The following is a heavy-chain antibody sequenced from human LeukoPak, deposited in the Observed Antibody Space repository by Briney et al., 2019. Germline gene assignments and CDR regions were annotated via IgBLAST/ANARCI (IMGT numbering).Heavy chain of an antibody. CDR1: GFTFSSYW. CDR2: IKQDGSEK. D-gene: IGHD6-13*01. V-gene: IGHV3-7*01. J-gene: IGHJ6*03. CDR3: ARLVAAGPYYYNYMDV. Sequence: PGGSLRLSCAASGFTFSSYWMSWVRQAPGKGLEWVANIKQDGSEKYYVDSVKGRFTISRDNAKNSLYLQMNSLRAEDTAVYYCARLVAAGPYYYNYMDVWGKGTTVTVSS.